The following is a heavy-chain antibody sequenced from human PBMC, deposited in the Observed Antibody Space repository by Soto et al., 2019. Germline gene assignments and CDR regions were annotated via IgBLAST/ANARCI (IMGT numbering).Heavy chain of an antibody. CDR3: ARETDGMDV. V-gene: IGHV3-33*01. CDR2: IWYDGSNK. J-gene: IGHJ6*02. CDR1: WGTCSAHG. Sequence: GVPLRLWWAAAWGTCSAHGMRRVRQDPGKGLEWVAVIWYDGSNKYYADSVEGRFTISRDNSKNTLYLQMNSLRVEDTAVYYCARETDGMDVWGQGTTVTVSS.